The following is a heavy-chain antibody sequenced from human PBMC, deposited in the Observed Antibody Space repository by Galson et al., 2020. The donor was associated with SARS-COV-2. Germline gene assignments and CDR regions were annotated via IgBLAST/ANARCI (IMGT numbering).Heavy chain of an antibody. D-gene: IGHD2-21*01. V-gene: IGHV2-5*02. CDR1: GFSLTTSGVG. J-gene: IGHJ3*01. Sequence: SGPTLLKPTHTLTLTSTFSGFSLTTSGVGGGWIRQPPGKALECLSTIYWDNDEGYSPSLKSRLTITKDTSNNQVVLTMTNMDPVDTATYYCAHRRSDSDDGGEDGDFYFSAFDVWGQGTMVTVSS. CDR2: IYWDNDE. CDR3: AHRRSDSDDGGEDGDFYFSAFDV.